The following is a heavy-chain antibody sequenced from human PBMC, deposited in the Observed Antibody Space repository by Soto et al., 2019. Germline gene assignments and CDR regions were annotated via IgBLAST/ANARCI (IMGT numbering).Heavy chain of an antibody. J-gene: IGHJ4*02. CDR3: ARAIRDQLLSDY. D-gene: IGHD1-26*01. CDR1: GYTFTNYD. V-gene: IGHV1-8*01. CDR2: VNPDSANT. Sequence: QVQLVQSGAAVKQPGASVQVSCRASGYTFTNYDISWVRQATGQGLEWMGWVNPDSANTGYAQKFQGRVTMTRDTSISTAYMELNSLTSEDTAIYYCARAIRDQLLSDYWGQGTLVTVSS.